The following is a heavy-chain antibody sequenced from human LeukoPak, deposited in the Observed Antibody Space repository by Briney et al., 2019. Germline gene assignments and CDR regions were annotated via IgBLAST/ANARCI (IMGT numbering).Heavy chain of an antibody. CDR3: ARDRTLLDV. D-gene: IGHD3/OR15-3a*01. CDR2: INTNTGNP. V-gene: IGHV7-4-1*02. Sequence: GASVKVSCKASGYTFTPYGINWVRQAPGQGLEWMGWINTNTGNPTYAQGFTGRFVFSLDTSVSTAYLEISSLKADDTAVYYCARDRTLLDVWGKGTTVTISS. CDR1: GYTFTPYG. J-gene: IGHJ6*04.